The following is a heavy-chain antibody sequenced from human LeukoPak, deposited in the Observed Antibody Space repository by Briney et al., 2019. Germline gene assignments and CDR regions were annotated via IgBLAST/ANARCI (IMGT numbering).Heavy chain of an antibody. J-gene: IGHJ4*02. Sequence: SETLSLTRTVSGGSISSSSYYWGWIRQPPGKGLEWIGSIYYSGSTYYNPSLKSRVTISVDTSKNQFSLKLSSVTAADTAVYYCASVLRFLEEPFDYWGQGTLVTVSS. CDR3: ASVLRFLEEPFDY. CDR2: IYYSGST. D-gene: IGHD3-3*01. V-gene: IGHV4-39*01. CDR1: GGSISSSSYY.